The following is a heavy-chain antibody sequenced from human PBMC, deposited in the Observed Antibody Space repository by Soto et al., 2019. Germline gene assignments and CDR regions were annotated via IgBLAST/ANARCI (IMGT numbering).Heavy chain of an antibody. CDR3: ARSVRVAPMDV. CDR1: GGSISSYY. CDR2: IYYSGST. Sequence: SSETLSLTCTVSGGSISSYYWSWIRQPPGKGLEWIGYIYYSGSTNYNPSLKSRVSISVDRSQNHFSLKLRSVTAADTAVYYCARSVRVAPMDVWGQGTTVTVSS. D-gene: IGHD2-15*01. V-gene: IGHV4-59*01. J-gene: IGHJ6*02.